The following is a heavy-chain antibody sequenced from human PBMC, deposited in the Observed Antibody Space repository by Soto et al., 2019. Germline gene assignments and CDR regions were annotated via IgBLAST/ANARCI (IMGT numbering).Heavy chain of an antibody. D-gene: IGHD3-10*01. CDR2: IYYSGST. CDR3: ARTMVGYYYYYYMDV. V-gene: IGHV4-39*01. J-gene: IGHJ6*03. CDR1: GGSISSSSYY. Sequence: PSETLSLTCTVSGGSISSSSYYWGWIRQPPGKGLEWIGSIYYSGSTYYNPSLKSRVTISVDTSKNQFSLKLSSVTAADTAVYYCARTMVGYYYYYYMDVWGQGTTVPVSS.